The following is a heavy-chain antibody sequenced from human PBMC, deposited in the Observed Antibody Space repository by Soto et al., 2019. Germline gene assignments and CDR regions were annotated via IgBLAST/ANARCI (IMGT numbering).Heavy chain of an antibody. J-gene: IGHJ4*02. D-gene: IGHD3-3*01. CDR3: ARGGFLEYFDY. V-gene: IGHV4-59*01. Sequence: SETLSLTCTVSGGSISSYYWSCIRQPPGKGLEWIVYIHYSGSTNYNPSLKSRVTISVDTSKNQFSLKLSSVTAADTAVYYCARGGFLEYFDYWGQGTLVTVSS. CDR2: IHYSGST. CDR1: GGSISSYY.